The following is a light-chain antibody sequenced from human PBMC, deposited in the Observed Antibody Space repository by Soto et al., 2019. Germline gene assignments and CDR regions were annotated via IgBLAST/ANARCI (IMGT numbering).Light chain of an antibody. CDR2: YDD. J-gene: IGLJ2*01. V-gene: IGLV1-36*01. Sequence: QSVLTQPPSVSEAPRQRVTISCSGSSSNIGNHAVNWYQQLPGKAPKLLIYYDDLLPSGVSDRFSGSKSGTSASLAISARQSEDEADYYCAAWDDSLNGPVFGGGTKLTVL. CDR3: AAWDDSLNGPV. CDR1: SSNIGNHA.